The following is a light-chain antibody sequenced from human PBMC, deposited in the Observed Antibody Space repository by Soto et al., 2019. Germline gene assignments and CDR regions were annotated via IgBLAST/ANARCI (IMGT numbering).Light chain of an antibody. CDR3: QQYYSPPYT. CDR1: QSVLYSSNNKNY. V-gene: IGKV4-1*01. CDR2: WAS. Sequence: DIVMTQSPDSLAVCLGERATINCKSSQSVLYSSNNKNYLAWYQQKPGQPPKLLIYWASIRESGVPDRFSGSGSGTDFTLTISSLQAEDVAVYYCQQYYSPPYTFGQGTKLEIK. J-gene: IGKJ2*01.